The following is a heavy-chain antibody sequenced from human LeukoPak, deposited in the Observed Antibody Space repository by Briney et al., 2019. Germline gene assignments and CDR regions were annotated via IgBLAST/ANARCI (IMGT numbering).Heavy chain of an antibody. V-gene: IGHV3-30-3*01. D-gene: IGHD3-16*01. J-gene: IGHJ6*03. CDR3: ARDFRGDSRAYYYMDV. CDR1: GFTFSNYA. Sequence: SGGSLRLSCAASGFTFSNYAMHWVRQAPGKGLECVAVISYDGSNKYYTDSVKGRFTISRDNSKNTLYLQMNSLRAEDTAVYYCARDFRGDSRAYYYMDVWGKGTTVTVSS. CDR2: ISYDGSNK.